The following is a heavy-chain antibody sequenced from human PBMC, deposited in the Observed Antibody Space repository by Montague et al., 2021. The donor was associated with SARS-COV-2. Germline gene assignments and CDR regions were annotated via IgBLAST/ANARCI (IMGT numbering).Heavy chain of an antibody. Sequence: CAISGDSVSSNIATWNWIRQSPSRDLEWLGRTYYRSKWYNDYAESVKSRITIDPDTSKHQFSPHLNSVTPEDTAVYYCARIPVGSKYYFDFWGQGTLVTVSS. CDR1: GDSVSSNIAT. D-gene: IGHD2-2*01. CDR3: ARIPVGSKYYFDF. CDR2: TYYRSKWYN. J-gene: IGHJ4*02. V-gene: IGHV6-1*01.